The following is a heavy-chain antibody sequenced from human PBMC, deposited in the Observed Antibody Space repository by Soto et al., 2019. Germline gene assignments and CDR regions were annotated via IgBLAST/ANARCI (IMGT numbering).Heavy chain of an antibody. CDR3: ARGWTNYYDSSGYFEPNDAFDI. CDR2: IIPIFGTA. Sequence: QVQLVQSGAEVKKPGSSVKVSCKASGGTFSSYAISWVRQAPGQGLEWMGGIIPIFGTANYAQKFQGRVTITGDESTSTAYMELSSLGSEETAVYYCARGWTNYYDSSGYFEPNDAFDIWGQGTMVTVSS. J-gene: IGHJ3*02. D-gene: IGHD3-22*01. CDR1: GGTFSSYA. V-gene: IGHV1-69*01.